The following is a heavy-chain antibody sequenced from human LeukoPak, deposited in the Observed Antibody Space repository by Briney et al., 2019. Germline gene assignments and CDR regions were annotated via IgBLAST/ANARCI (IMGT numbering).Heavy chain of an antibody. Sequence: GGSLRLSCAASGFIFSSYGMHWVRQAPGKGLEWVGDIWNDGSNKYYGDFAKGRFTISRDNRKNILYLQLNSLRVEDTAVYYCAGLVGRYSSGLYYYYFDYWGQGTLVTVSS. D-gene: IGHD3-22*01. J-gene: IGHJ4*02. CDR2: IWNDGSNK. V-gene: IGHV3-33*01. CDR3: AGLVGRYSSGLYYYYFDY. CDR1: GFIFSSYG.